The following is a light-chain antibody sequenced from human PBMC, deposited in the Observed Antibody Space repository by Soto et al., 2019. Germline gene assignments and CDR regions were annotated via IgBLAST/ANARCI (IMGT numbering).Light chain of an antibody. CDR2: LGS. J-gene: IGKJ2*01. CDR3: MQALQTPYT. Sequence: DIVMTQSPLSLPVTPGEPASISCRSSQSLLYSNGYNYLDWYLQKPGQSPQLLIYLGSNRASGVPDRFSGGASGTDYTLKISRVEAEDVGVYYCMQALQTPYTFGQGTKLEIK. CDR1: QSLLYSNGYNY. V-gene: IGKV2-28*01.